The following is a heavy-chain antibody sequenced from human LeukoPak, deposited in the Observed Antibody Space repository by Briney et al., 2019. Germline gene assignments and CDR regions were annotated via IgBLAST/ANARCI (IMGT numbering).Heavy chain of an antibody. D-gene: IGHD1-7*01. V-gene: IGHV1-8*03. Sequence: PAASVKVSCTASGGTFSNDAINWVRQATGQGLEWMGWMNPNSGNTGYAQKFQGRVTITRNTSISTAYMELSSLRSEDTAVYYCARTTGTTFLYYYYYYYMDVWGKGTTVTVSS. CDR2: MNPNSGNT. CDR1: GGTFSNDA. CDR3: ARTTGTTFLYYYYYYYMDV. J-gene: IGHJ6*03.